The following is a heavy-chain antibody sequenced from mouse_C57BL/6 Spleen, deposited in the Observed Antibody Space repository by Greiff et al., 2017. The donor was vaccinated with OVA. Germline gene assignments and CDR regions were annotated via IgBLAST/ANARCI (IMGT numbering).Heavy chain of an antibody. CDR1: GYTFTSYW. Sequence: QVQLQQPGAELVRPGSSVKLSCKASGYTFTSYWMDWVKQRPGQGLEWIGNIYPSDSETHYNQKFKDRATLTVDKSSSTACMQLSRLTSEDSAVYYCARTGNFDNWGQGTTLTVSS. CDR2: IYPSDSET. CDR3: ARTGNFDN. D-gene: IGHD4-1*01. J-gene: IGHJ2*01. V-gene: IGHV1-61*01.